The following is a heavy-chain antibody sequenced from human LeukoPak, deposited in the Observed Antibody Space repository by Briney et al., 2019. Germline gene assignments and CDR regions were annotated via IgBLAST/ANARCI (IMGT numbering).Heavy chain of an antibody. V-gene: IGHV3-21*01. Sequence: KPGGSLRLSCAASGFTFSGTYLNWVRQAPGKGLEWVSSISSSSAYIYYADSVKGRFTISRDNAKNSLYLQMNSLRAEDTAVYYCARDQGYYGSGSYDYWGQGTLVTVSS. J-gene: IGHJ4*02. CDR1: GFTFSGTY. D-gene: IGHD3-10*01. CDR3: ARDQGYYGSGSYDY. CDR2: ISSSSAYI.